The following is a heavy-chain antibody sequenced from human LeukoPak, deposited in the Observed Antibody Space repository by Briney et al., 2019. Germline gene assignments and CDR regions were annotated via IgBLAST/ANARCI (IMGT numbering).Heavy chain of an antibody. V-gene: IGHV3-11*01. CDR1: GFSFSTSW. D-gene: IGHD6-13*01. J-gene: IGHJ5*02. Sequence: PGGSLRLSCRGSGFSFSTSWMSWIRQAPGKGLEWVSHITGSGSTTYHADSVKGRFTISRDNAKRSLFLQMNSLRAEDTAVYYWAREAYSSNLDIDQWGQGALVTVSS. CDR2: ITGSGSTT. CDR3: AREAYSSNLDIDQ.